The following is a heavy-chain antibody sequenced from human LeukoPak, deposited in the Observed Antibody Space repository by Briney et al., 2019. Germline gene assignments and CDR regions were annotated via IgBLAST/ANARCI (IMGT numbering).Heavy chain of an antibody. CDR1: GGSFSGYY. J-gene: IGHJ5*02. Sequence: PSESLSLTCAVYGGSFSGYYWSWIRQPPGKGLEWIGEINHSGSTNYNPSLKSRVTISVDTSKNQFSLKLSSVTAADTAVYYCARDRGLDEGISWFDPWGQGTLVTVSS. D-gene: IGHD3-16*01. CDR2: INHSGST. V-gene: IGHV4-34*01. CDR3: ARDRGLDEGISWFDP.